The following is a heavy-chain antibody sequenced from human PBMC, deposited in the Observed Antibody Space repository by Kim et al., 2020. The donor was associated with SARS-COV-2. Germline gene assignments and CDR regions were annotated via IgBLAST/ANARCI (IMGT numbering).Heavy chain of an antibody. CDR3: AKFSNIVATPTDYFDY. D-gene: IGHD5-12*01. V-gene: IGHV3-23*01. Sequence: GGSLRLSCAASGFTFSSYAMSWVRQAPGKGLEWVSAISGSGGSTYYADSVKGRFTISRDNSKNTLYLQMNSLRAEDTAVYYCAKFSNIVATPTDYFDYWGQGTLVTVSS. CDR2: ISGSGGST. CDR1: GFTFSSYA. J-gene: IGHJ4*02.